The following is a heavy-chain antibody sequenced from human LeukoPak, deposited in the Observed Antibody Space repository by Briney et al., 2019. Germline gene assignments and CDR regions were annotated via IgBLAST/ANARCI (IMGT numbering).Heavy chain of an antibody. CDR1: GFTFSSYS. J-gene: IGHJ4*02. D-gene: IGHD6-19*01. CDR2: ISSSSSYV. CDR3: ARHAETVAGTFHFDY. Sequence: PGGSLRLSCAASGFTFSSYSMNWVRQAPGKGLEWVSSISSSSSYVYYADSVKGRFTISRDNAKNSLYLQMNSLRAEDTAVYYCARHAETVAGTFHFDYWGQGTLVTVSS. V-gene: IGHV3-21*01.